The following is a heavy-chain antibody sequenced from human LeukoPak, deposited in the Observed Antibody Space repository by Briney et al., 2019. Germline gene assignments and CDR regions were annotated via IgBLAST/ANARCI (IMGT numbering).Heavy chain of an antibody. CDR1: GFTFTNYW. D-gene: IGHD1-14*01. V-gene: IGHV3-7*01. J-gene: IGHJ4*02. CDR3: TRDRSRAEDD. CDR2: IKQDASDK. Sequence: PGGSLRLSCAASGFTFTNYWMSWVRQAPGKGLEWVASIKQDASDKYYVDSVKGRFTISRDNANNLLYLQMNSLRGEDTAVYYCTRDRSRAEDDWGQGTLVTVSS.